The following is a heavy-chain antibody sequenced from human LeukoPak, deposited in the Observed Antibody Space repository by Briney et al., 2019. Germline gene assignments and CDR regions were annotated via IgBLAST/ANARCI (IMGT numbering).Heavy chain of an antibody. J-gene: IGHJ3*02. CDR3: ARGRGTIFRDAFDT. CDR1: GGSISSGSYY. CDR2: IYTSGST. V-gene: IGHV4-61*02. Sequence: SETLSLTCTVSGGSISSGSYYWSWIRQPAGKGLEWIGRIYTSGSTNYNPSLKSRVTISVDTSKNQFSLKLSSVTAADTAVYYCARGRGTIFRDAFDTWGQGTMVTVSS. D-gene: IGHD3-3*01.